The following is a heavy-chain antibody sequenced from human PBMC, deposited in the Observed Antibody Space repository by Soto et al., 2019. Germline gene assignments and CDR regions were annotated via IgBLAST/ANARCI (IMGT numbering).Heavy chain of an antibody. CDR2: IYHSGGT. V-gene: IGHV4-31*03. Sequence: SETLSLTCTVSGGSISSGDYFWNWIRQHPGKGLEWIGYIYHSGGTYYNLTLESRLSISLDKSKNLCSLKLTSVTAADTAVYYCATSPKGYFGPTLFDSSAQGTVVTVSS. D-gene: IGHD1-26*01. CDR1: GGSISSGDYF. J-gene: IGHJ5*01. CDR3: ATSPKGYFGPTLFDS.